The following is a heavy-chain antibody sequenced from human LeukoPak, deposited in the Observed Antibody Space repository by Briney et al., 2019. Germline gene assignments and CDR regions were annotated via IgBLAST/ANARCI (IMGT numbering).Heavy chain of an antibody. Sequence: PSETLSLTCTVSGGSMRNYYWSWIRQPPGKRREWSGYMFYSVSTNYNPSLKSRVTISLDTSKHQFSLKLSSVTAADTAVYYCARGRYYYDSTGLPHFDSWGQGTLVTVSS. D-gene: IGHD3-22*01. CDR2: MFYSVST. CDR3: ARGRYYYDSTGLPHFDS. J-gene: IGHJ4*02. CDR1: GGSMRNYY. V-gene: IGHV4-59*01.